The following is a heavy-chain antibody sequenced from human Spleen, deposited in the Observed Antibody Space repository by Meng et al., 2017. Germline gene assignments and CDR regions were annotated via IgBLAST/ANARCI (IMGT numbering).Heavy chain of an antibody. CDR2: IYHSGST. V-gene: IGHV4-4*02. J-gene: IGHJ4*02. CDR1: GVSISTTNW. Sequence: SETLSLTCSVSGVSISTTNWWNWVRQPPGKGLEWIGEIYHSGSTNYNPSLKSRVTISVDETKNQFSLKLSSVTAADTAVYYCARVGTYPVHFDYWGQGTLVTVSS. D-gene: IGHD1-1*01. CDR3: ARVGTYPVHFDY.